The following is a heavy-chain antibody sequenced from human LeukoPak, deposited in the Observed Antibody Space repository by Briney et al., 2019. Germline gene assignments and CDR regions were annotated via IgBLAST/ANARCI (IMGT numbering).Heavy chain of an antibody. V-gene: IGHV3-7*01. D-gene: IGHD7-27*01. CDR1: GFTFSNYW. CDR3: ARDNWGF. Sequence: GVSLRLSCAASGFTFSNYWMSWVRQAPGKGLEWVANIKQDGREKYYVDSVKGRFTISRDNAKNSVYLQMNSLRAEDTAVYYCARDNWGFWGKGTTVTVSS. J-gene: IGHJ6*04. CDR2: IKQDGREK.